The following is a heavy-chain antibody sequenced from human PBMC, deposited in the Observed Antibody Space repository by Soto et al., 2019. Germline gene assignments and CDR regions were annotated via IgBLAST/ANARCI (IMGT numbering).Heavy chain of an antibody. J-gene: IGHJ6*02. Sequence: GASVKVSCKASGYTFTSYAMHWVRQAPGQRLEWMGWINAGNGNTKYSQKFQGRVTITRDTSASTAYMELSSLRSEETAVYYCACGGPAYYDFWSGYPTYYYNYYGMDVWGQGTTVTVSS. D-gene: IGHD3-3*01. CDR2: INAGNGNT. CDR1: GYTFTSYA. V-gene: IGHV1-3*01. CDR3: ACGGPAYYDFWSGYPTYYYNYYGMDV.